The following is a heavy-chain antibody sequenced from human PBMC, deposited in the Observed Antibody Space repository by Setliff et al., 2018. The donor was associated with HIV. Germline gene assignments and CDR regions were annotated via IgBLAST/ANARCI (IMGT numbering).Heavy chain of an antibody. Sequence: PSETLSLTCTVSGGSISSYYWSWIRQPPVKGLEWIGYIYYSGSTNYNPSLKSRATISVDTSKNQFSLKLSSVTAADTAVYYCASTPRPSYYYDSSGPSWGPGTLVTVSS. CDR1: GGSISSYY. D-gene: IGHD3-22*01. CDR3: ASTPRPSYYYDSSGPS. J-gene: IGHJ5*02. CDR2: IYYSGST. V-gene: IGHV4-59*01.